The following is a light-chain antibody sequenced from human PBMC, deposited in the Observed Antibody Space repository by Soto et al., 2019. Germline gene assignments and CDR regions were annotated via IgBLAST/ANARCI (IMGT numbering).Light chain of an antibody. Sequence: EIVLTQSPATLSLSPGERATLSCRASQSFSSYLAWYQQKPGQAPRLLIYGASKRATGIPARFSGRGSGTDFTLTISSLEPEDFAVYYCPQRSNWPPAITFGQGTRLEIK. CDR1: QSFSSY. CDR2: GAS. V-gene: IGKV3-11*01. CDR3: PQRSNWPPAIT. J-gene: IGKJ5*01.